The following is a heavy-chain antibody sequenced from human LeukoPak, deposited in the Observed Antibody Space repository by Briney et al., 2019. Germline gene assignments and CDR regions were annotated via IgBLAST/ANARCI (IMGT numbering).Heavy chain of an antibody. D-gene: IGHD2-15*01. Sequence: GGSLRLSCAASGFTFSTFAMSWVRQAPGKGLKWVSIISASGGSTYYADSVKGRFTISRDNSKNTLYLQMNSLRAEDTAVYYCAREFSGQDCSGGSCQDYWGQGTLVTVSS. CDR2: ISASGGST. CDR3: AREFSGQDCSGGSCQDY. CDR1: GFTFSTFA. J-gene: IGHJ4*02. V-gene: IGHV3-23*01.